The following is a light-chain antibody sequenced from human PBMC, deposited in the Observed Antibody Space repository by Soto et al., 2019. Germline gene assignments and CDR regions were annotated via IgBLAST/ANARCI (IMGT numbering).Light chain of an antibody. V-gene: IGLV2-11*01. J-gene: IGLJ1*01. CDR1: SSDFGGYNY. CDR3: CSYAGSYTPRV. Sequence: SVLTQPRSVSGSPGQSVTISCTGTSSDFGGYNYVSWYQQHPGKAPKLMIYDVSKRPSGVPDRFSGSKSGNTASLTISGLQAEDEADYYCCSYAGSYTPRVFGTGTKVTVL. CDR2: DVS.